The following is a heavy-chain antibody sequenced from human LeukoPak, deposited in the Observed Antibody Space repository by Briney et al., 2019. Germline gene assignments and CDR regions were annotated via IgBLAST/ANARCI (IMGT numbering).Heavy chain of an antibody. D-gene: IGHD2-15*01. CDR2: IIPIFHTA. CDR1: GYTFTSYY. CDR3: ASALANCIGGSCSSSGQPSDY. J-gene: IGHJ4*02. V-gene: IGHV1-69*05. Sequence: SVKVSCKASGYTFTSYYMHWVRQAPGQGLEWMGGIIPIFHTANYAQKFQGRVTITTDESTSTAYMDLNNLRSEDTAVYYSASALANCIGGSCSSSGQPSDYWSQGTLVTVSS.